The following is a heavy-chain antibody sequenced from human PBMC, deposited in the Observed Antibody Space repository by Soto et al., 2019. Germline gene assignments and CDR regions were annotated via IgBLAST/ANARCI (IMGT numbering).Heavy chain of an antibody. V-gene: IGHV3-48*01. CDR1: GFTFSSYS. CDR2: ISSSSSTI. D-gene: IGHD1-7*01. CDR3: TRNLDYAFDI. Sequence: PGGSLILSCAASGFTFSSYSMNWVRQAPGKGLEWVSYISSSSSTIYYADSVKGRFTISRDDSKNTVYLQMNSLNTEDTAVYYCTRNLDYAFDIWGQGTMVTVSS. J-gene: IGHJ3*02.